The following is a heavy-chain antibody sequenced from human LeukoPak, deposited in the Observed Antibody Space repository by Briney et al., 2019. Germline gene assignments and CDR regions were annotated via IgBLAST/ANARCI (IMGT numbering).Heavy chain of an antibody. CDR1: GFTFDDYG. CDR2: INWNGGST. J-gene: IGHJ4*02. V-gene: IGHV3-20*04. D-gene: IGHD3-22*01. Sequence: GGSLRLSCAASGFTFDDYGMSWVRQAPGKGLEWVSGINWNGGSTGYADSVKGRFTISRDNAKNSLYLQMNSLRAEDTALYYCARETARYYYDSSGYPDYWDQGTLVTVSS. CDR3: ARETARYYYDSSGYPDY.